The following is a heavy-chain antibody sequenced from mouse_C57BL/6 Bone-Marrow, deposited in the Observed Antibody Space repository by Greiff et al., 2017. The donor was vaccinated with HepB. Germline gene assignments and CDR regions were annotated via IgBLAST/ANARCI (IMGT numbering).Heavy chain of an antibody. J-gene: IGHJ3*01. CDR3: ARGFAY. Sequence: EVMLVESGGDLVKPGGSLKLSCAASGFTFSSYGMSWVRQTPDKRLEWVATISSGGSYTYYPDSVKGRFTISRDNAKNTLYLQMSSLQSEDTAMYYCARGFAYWGQGTLVTVSA. V-gene: IGHV5-6*02. CDR2: ISSGGSYT. CDR1: GFTFSSYG.